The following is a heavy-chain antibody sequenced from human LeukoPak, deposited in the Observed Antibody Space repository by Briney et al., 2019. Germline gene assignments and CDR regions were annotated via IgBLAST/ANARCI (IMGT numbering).Heavy chain of an antibody. J-gene: IGHJ4*02. D-gene: IGHD1-7*01. CDR2: INPSGGST. CDR1: GYTFTSYY. Sequence: ASVKVSCKASGYTFTSYYMHWVRQAPGQGLEWMGIINPSGGSTSYAQKFQGRVTMTRDTSTSTVYMELSSLRSEDTAVYYCAREVVTGTKLPPKVILYYFDCWGQGTLVTVSS. CDR3: AREVVTGTKLPPKVILYYFDC. V-gene: IGHV1-46*01.